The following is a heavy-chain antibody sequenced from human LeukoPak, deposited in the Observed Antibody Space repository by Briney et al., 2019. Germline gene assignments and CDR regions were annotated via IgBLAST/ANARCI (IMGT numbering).Heavy chain of an antibody. Sequence: GGSLRLSCAASGFTFSSYWMSWVRQAPGKGLEWVANIKQDGSENYYVDAVKGRFTISRDNAKNSLYLQMNSLRAEDTAVYYCARALGDYYYYYMDVWGKGTTVTVSS. J-gene: IGHJ6*03. CDR1: GFTFSSYW. CDR3: ARALGDYYYYYMDV. V-gene: IGHV3-7*01. D-gene: IGHD7-27*01. CDR2: IKQDGSEN.